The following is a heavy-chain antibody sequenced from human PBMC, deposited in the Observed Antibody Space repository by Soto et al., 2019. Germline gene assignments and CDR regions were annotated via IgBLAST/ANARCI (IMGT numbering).Heavy chain of an antibody. CDR2: IYYSGST. CDR3: ARDRLPDWYFDL. V-gene: IGHV4-31*03. CDR1: GGSISSGGYY. J-gene: IGHJ2*01. Sequence: QVQLQESGPGLVKPSQTLSLTCTVSGGSISSGGYYWSWIRQHPGKGLEWIGYIYYSGSTYYNPSLKSRVTILVDTSKNQFSLKLSSVTAADTAVYYCARDRLPDWYFDLWGRGTLVTVSS.